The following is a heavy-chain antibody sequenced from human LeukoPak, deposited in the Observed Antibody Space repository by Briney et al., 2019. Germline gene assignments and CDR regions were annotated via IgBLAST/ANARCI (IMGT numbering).Heavy chain of an antibody. CDR3: ARETSTTVVTGYYYYGMDV. V-gene: IGHV1-69*13. Sequence: GASVKVSCKASGGTFSSYAISWVRQAPGQGLEWMGGIIPIFGTANYAQKFQGRVTITADESTSTAYMEPSSLRSEDTAVYYCARETSTTVVTGYYYYGMDVWGQGTTVTVSS. CDR1: GGTFSSYA. J-gene: IGHJ6*02. D-gene: IGHD4-23*01. CDR2: IIPIFGTA.